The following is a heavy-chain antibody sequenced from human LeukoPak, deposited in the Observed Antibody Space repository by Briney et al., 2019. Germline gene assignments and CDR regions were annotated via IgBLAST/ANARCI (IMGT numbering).Heavy chain of an antibody. Sequence: GASVKVSCKVSGYTLTELSMHWVRQAPGKGLEWMGGFDPEDGETIYAQKFQGRVTMTEDTSTDTAYMELSSLRSEDTAVYYCATAYSWSCSSTSCQRRHAFDIWGQGTMVTVSS. D-gene: IGHD2-2*01. V-gene: IGHV1-24*01. CDR2: FDPEDGET. CDR3: ATAYSWSCSSTSCQRRHAFDI. CDR1: GYTLTELS. J-gene: IGHJ3*02.